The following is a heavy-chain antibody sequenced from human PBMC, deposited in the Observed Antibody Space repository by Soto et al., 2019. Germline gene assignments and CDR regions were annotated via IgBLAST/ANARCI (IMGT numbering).Heavy chain of an antibody. D-gene: IGHD3-22*01. Sequence: PQRLCSAASEATFIGLGRRRVLQTPGKGLEWVAAISYDGSNKNYVDSVKGRFTISRDNSENTLYLQMNSLRAEDAAVYYCAKDTYYQDSTGYYVFDSWCQGLLVSVFS. CDR1: EATFIGLG. J-gene: IGHJ4*02. V-gene: IGHV3-30*18. CDR3: AKDTYYQDSTGYYVFDS. CDR2: ISYDGSNK.